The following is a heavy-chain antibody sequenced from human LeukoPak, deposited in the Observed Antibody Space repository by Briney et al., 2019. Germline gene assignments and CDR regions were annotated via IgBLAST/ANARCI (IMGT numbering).Heavy chain of an antibody. D-gene: IGHD6-19*01. CDR1: GYTFTGYY. J-gene: IGHJ5*02. Sequence: GASVKVSCTASGYTFTGYYMHWVRQAPGQGLEWMGCINPNSGGTNYAQKFQGWVTMTRDTSISTAHMELSRLRSDDTAVYYCARDRRGIAVAGRPRWFDPWGQGTLVTVSS. CDR3: ARDRRGIAVAGRPRWFDP. V-gene: IGHV1-2*04. CDR2: INPNSGGT.